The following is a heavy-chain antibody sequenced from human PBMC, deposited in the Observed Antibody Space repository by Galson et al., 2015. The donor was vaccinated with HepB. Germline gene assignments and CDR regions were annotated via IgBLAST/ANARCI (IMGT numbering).Heavy chain of an antibody. CDR1: GFTFSNHA. CDR2: ISGSGKST. Sequence: SLRLSCAASGFTFSNHAMPWVRQAPGKGLEWVAAISGSGKSTSYVDSVKGRFTISRDNSTNTLYLQMHSLRAEDTALYFCAKGEVVPADWSIDFWGQGTLVTVSS. J-gene: IGHJ4*02. D-gene: IGHD2-2*01. CDR3: AKGEVVPADWSIDF. V-gene: IGHV3-23*01.